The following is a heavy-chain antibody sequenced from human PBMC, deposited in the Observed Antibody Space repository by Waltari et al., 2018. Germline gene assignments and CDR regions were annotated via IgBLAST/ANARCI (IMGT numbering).Heavy chain of an antibody. V-gene: IGHV4-4*07. CDR1: GGSISSYY. CDR3: ARLGGTTVTTGYFDY. Sequence: QVQLQESGPGLVKPSETLSLTCTVPGGSISSYYWSWIRQPAGKGLEWIGRSYTSGSTNYNPSLKSRVTISVDKSKNQFSLKLSSVTAADTAVYYCARLGGTTVTTGYFDYWGQGTLVTVSS. CDR2: SYTSGST. D-gene: IGHD4-17*01. J-gene: IGHJ4*02.